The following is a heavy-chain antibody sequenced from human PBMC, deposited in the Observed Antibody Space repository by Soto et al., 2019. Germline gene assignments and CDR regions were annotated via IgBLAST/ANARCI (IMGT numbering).Heavy chain of an antibody. Sequence: ASVKVSCKASRYIFSDYYIHWVRQAPGQGLEWMGWIDPRNGGTKYAQKFQDRLTMTTHTSTSTAFLELRRLRLDDTAVFFCARVLYRNVIHAWGQGTLVTVSS. CDR3: ARVLYRNVIHA. CDR2: IDPRNGGT. J-gene: IGHJ4*02. V-gene: IGHV1-2*02. D-gene: IGHD5-18*01. CDR1: RYIFSDYY.